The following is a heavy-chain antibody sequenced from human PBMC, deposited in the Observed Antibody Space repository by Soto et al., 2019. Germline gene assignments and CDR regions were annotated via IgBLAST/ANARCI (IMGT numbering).Heavy chain of an antibody. D-gene: IGHD3-3*01. J-gene: IGHJ6*02. Sequence: SETLSLTCAVSGYSISSGYYWGWIRQPPGKGLEWIGSIYRSGSTYYNPSLKSPVTISVDTSKNQFSLKLSSVTAADTAVYYCAKDLFGFWSGYYPNYYGMDVWGQGTTVTVSS. CDR2: IYRSGST. CDR1: GYSISSGYY. CDR3: AKDLFGFWSGYYPNYYGMDV. V-gene: IGHV4-38-2*02.